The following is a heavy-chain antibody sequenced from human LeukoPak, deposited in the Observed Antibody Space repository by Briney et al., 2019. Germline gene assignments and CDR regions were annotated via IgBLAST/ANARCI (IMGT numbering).Heavy chain of an antibody. D-gene: IGHD5-18*01. CDR1: GYTFTSYA. Sequence: GASVKVSCKASGYTFTSYAMHWVRQAPGQRLEWMGWINAGNGNTKYSQKFQGRVTITRDTSASTAYMELSSLRPEDTAVYYCAREAGGYSYGYVYWGQGTLVTVSS. CDR3: AREAGGYSYGYVY. CDR2: INAGNGNT. V-gene: IGHV1-3*01. J-gene: IGHJ4*02.